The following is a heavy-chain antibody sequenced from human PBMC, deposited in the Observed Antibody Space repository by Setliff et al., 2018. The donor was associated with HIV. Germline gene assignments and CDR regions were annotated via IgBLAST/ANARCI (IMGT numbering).Heavy chain of an antibody. CDR1: GFSLSIRGMC. CDR2: IDWDDDK. CDR3: ARASGAYRDSFYFDY. V-gene: IGHV2-70*11. Sequence: SGPTLVNPTQTLTLTCTFSGFSLSIRGMCVSWIRQPPGKALEWPARIDWDDDKYYSTSLKTRLTISKDTSKNQVVLTMTNMGPVDTATYYCARASGAYRDSFYFDYWGQGALVTVSS. J-gene: IGHJ4*02. D-gene: IGHD2-21*01.